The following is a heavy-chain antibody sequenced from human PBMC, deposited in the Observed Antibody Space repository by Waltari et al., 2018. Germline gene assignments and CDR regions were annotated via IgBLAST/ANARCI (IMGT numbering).Heavy chain of an antibody. J-gene: IGHJ5*02. Sequence: QVQLVQSGAEVKKPGASVKVSCKASGYTFTSYAMHWVRQAAGQRLEWMGWINAGNGNTKYSQKFQGRVTITRDTSASTAYMELSSLRSEDTAVYYCARARLGYCSGGSCYSSWFDPWGQGTLVTVSS. V-gene: IGHV1-3*01. D-gene: IGHD2-15*01. CDR3: ARARLGYCSGGSCYSSWFDP. CDR1: GYTFTSYA. CDR2: INAGNGNT.